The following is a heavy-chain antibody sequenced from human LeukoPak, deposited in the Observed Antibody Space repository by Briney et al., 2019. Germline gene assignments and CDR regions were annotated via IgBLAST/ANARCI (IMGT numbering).Heavy chain of an antibody. CDR1: GGSISSYY. V-gene: IGHV4-59*01. CDR3: ARHGPYLGRLGWFDP. Sequence: SETLSLTCTVSGGSISSYYWSWIRQPPGKGLEWIGYIYNSGSTSYNPSLKSRVTMSGDTSKNQFSLRLSSVTAADTAVCYCARHGPYLGRLGWFDPWGQGTLVTVSS. D-gene: IGHD1-26*01. CDR2: IYNSGST. J-gene: IGHJ5*02.